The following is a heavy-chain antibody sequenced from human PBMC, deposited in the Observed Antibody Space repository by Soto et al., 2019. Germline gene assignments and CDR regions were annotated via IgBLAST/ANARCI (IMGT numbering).Heavy chain of an antibody. CDR3: ARGTTMVRGVTDGMGV. J-gene: IGHJ6*02. CDR1: GSTFTNYF. V-gene: IGHV1-46*01. CDR2: ITPSGGTT. Sequence: GASVKVSCKDSGSTFTNYFMHWVRQAPGQGLEWMGVITPSGGTTRYAQKFQGGVTMTRDTSTSTVYMEMSSLSPEDTAVYYCARGTTMVRGVTDGMGVRGQWTTVTVSS. D-gene: IGHD3-10*01.